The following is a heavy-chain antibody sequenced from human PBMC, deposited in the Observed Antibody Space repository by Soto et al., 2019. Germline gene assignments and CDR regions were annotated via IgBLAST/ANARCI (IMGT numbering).Heavy chain of an antibody. CDR2: ISYDGSNK. Sequence: PGGSLRLSCAASGFTFSSYAMHWVRQAPGKGLEWVAVISYDGSNKYYADSVKGRFTISRDNSKNTLYLQMNSLRGEDTAVYYCARDLLGSCWYGYYYYYGMDVWGQGTTVTVSS. D-gene: IGHD6-13*01. J-gene: IGHJ6*02. CDR1: GFTFSSYA. V-gene: IGHV3-30-3*01. CDR3: ARDLLGSCWYGYYYYYGMDV.